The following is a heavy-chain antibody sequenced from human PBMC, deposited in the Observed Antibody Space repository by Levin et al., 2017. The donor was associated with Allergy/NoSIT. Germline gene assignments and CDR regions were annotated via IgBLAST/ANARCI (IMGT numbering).Heavy chain of an antibody. CDR1: SASISSYY. D-gene: IGHD3-22*01. Sequence: KASETLSLTCTVSSASISSYYWSWIRQPPGKGLEWIGYVFYSRTTNYNPSLKSRVTMSVDTSKNQFSLSLSSVTAADTAVYYCATSSSGNYYHLDSWGQGTLVTVSS. J-gene: IGHJ4*02. CDR3: ATSSSGNYYHLDS. CDR2: VFYSRTT. V-gene: IGHV4-59*08.